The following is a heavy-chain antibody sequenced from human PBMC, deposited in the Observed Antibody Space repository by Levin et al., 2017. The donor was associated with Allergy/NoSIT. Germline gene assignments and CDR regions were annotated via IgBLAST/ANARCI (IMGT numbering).Heavy chain of an antibody. Sequence: ASVKVSCAASGITFFSYDMNWVRQAPGKGLEWVSSISGLGATSKYADSVKGRFTISRDNSKNTLYLQINSVRVEDTAVYYCARGRPLDVWGQGTTVTVSS. D-gene: IGHD6-25*01. J-gene: IGHJ6*02. CDR3: ARGRPLDV. V-gene: IGHV3-23*01. CDR2: ISGLGATS. CDR1: GITFFSYD.